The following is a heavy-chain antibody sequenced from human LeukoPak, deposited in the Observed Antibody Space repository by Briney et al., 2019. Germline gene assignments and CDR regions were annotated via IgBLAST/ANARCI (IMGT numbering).Heavy chain of an antibody. V-gene: IGHV3-49*03. D-gene: IGHD2-15*01. Sequence: GGSLRLSCTASGFTFGDYTMSWFRQAPGKGLEWVGFIRSKGYGGTTEDAASVKGRFTISRDDSKSVAYLQMNSLKTEDTAVYYCIRGGANTPFDYWGQGTLVTVSS. J-gene: IGHJ4*02. CDR3: IRGGANTPFDY. CDR1: GFTFGDYT. CDR2: IRSKGYGGTT.